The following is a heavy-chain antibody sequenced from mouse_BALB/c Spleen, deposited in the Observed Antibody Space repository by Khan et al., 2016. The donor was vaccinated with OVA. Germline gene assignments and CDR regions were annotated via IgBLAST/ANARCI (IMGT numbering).Heavy chain of an antibody. J-gene: IGHJ4*01. Sequence: VHLVESGPGLVAPSQSLSITCTISGFSLTNYGVHWVRQPPGKGLEWLAVIWSDGSTTYNSALKSRLTITKDNSKSPVFLKMNSTQTDDSAIYFCARQPYYHYKVMDYGCQGTSVTVSS. CDR2: IWSDGST. CDR1: GFSLTNYG. D-gene: IGHD2-4*01. V-gene: IGHV2-6-1*01. CDR3: ARQPYYHYKVMDY.